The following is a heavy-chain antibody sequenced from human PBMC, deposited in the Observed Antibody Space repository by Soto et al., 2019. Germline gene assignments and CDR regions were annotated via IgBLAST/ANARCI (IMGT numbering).Heavy chain of an antibody. CDR1: GFTFDDYA. CDR3: ARTTWGYGDPFDA. Sequence: EVQLVESGGGLAQPGTSLRLSCVASGFTFDDYAMHWVRQVPGKGLEGVSGISWNSDKKGYADSVKGRFTISRDNAKNSLYLEMNSLRGEDTAFYYCARTTWGYGDPFDAWGRGTLVTVSS. V-gene: IGHV3-9*01. J-gene: IGHJ4*02. D-gene: IGHD4-17*01. CDR2: ISWNSDKK.